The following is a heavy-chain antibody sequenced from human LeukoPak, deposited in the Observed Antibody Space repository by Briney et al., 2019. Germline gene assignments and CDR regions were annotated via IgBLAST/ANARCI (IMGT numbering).Heavy chain of an antibody. D-gene: IGHD3-22*01. CDR2: ISGSGGST. Sequence: PGGSLRLSCAASGCTFSSYGMNWVRQAPGKGLEWVSAISGSGGSTYYADSVKGRLTISRDNSKNTLYLQMNSLRAEDTAVYYCAKDPPYYYDSSGYNNDYWGQGTLVTVSS. CDR1: GCTFSSYG. J-gene: IGHJ4*02. V-gene: IGHV3-23*01. CDR3: AKDPPYYYDSSGYNNDY.